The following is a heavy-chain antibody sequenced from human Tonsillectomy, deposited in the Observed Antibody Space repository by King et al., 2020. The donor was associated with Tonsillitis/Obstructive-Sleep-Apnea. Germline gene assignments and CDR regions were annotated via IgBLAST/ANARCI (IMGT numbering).Heavy chain of an antibody. CDR2: IFYSGST. CDR1: GGSISSHF. J-gene: IGHJ4*02. D-gene: IGHD1/OR15-1a*01. V-gene: IGHV4-59*08. CDR3: ARVANNGYYFDY. Sequence: VQLQESGPGLVKPSETLSHTCTVSGGSISSHFWSWIRQSPGKGLDSIGYIFYSGSTNYNPSLKSRVTISVDTSKNQFSLKLSSVTAADTAVYYCARVANNGYYFDYWGQGTLVTVSS.